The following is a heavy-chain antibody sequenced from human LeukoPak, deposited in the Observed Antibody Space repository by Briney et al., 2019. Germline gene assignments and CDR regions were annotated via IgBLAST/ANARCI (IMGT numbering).Heavy chain of an antibody. D-gene: IGHD3-10*01. V-gene: IGHV3-23*01. CDR2: ISGSDGNT. Sequence: SGGSLRLSCAASGFTLRSYAMNWVRQAPGEGLEWVSAISGSDGNTYYADSVKGRFTISRDDSKNTLYLQMNRLRAEDTALYYCAKAATFYYGSDLWGQGILVAVSS. CDR3: AKAATFYYGSDL. J-gene: IGHJ4*02. CDR1: GFTLRSYA.